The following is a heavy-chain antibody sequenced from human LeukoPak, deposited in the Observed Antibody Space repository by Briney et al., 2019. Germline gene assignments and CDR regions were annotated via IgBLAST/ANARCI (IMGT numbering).Heavy chain of an antibody. CDR2: ISNDGSNK. V-gene: IGHV3-30*18. Sequence: GRSLRLSCAASGFTFSTYGIHWVRQASGKGLEWVAVISNDGSNKYYADSVKGRFTISRDNSKNTVYLQMNSLRGEDTAVYYCAKSGIAAAGQRGYFDYWGQGTRVTVSS. CDR3: AKSGIAAAGQRGYFDY. CDR1: GFTFSTYG. J-gene: IGHJ4*02. D-gene: IGHD6-13*01.